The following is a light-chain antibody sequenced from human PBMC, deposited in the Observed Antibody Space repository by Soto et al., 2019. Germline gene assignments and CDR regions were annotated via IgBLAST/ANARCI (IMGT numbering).Light chain of an antibody. CDR1: SSNIGAGYD. CDR3: QSYDSSLSASV. V-gene: IGLV1-40*01. CDR2: GNT. Sequence: QSVLTQPPSVSGAPGQRVTMSCTGSSSNIGAGYDVHWYQQLPGTAPKLLIYGNTNRPSGVPDRFSGSKSGTSASLAITGLQTEDEADYYGQSYDSSLSASVFGGGTQLTVL. J-gene: IGLJ7*01.